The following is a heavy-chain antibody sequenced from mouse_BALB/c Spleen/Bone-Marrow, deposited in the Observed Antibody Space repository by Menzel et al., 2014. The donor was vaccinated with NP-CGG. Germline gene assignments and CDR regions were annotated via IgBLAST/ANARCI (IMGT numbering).Heavy chain of an antibody. CDR2: IDPYNGGT. J-gene: IGHJ3*01. CDR1: GYAFTSYN. Sequence: EVQLQQSGPELVKPGASMKVSCKASGYAFTSYNMYWVKQSHGKSLEWIGYIDPYNGGTSYNQKFKGKATLTVDESSSTAYMHLNSLTSEDSAVYYCARENYGSSPAYWGQGTLVTVSA. V-gene: IGHV1S135*01. D-gene: IGHD1-1*01. CDR3: ARENYGSSPAY.